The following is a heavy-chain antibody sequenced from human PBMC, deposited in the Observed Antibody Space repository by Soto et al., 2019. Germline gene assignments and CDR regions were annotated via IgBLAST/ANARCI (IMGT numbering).Heavy chain of an antibody. CDR1: GYTFTSYG. CDR2: ISAYNGNT. CDR3: ARILYDFWTYYWFDP. D-gene: IGHD3-3*01. V-gene: IGHV1-18*01. J-gene: IGHJ5*02. Sequence: ASVKVSCKASGYTFTSYGISWVRQAPGQGLEWMGWISAYNGNTNYAQKLQGRVTMTTDTSTSTAYMELRSLRSDDTAVYYCARILYDFWTYYWFDPWGQGTLVTVSS.